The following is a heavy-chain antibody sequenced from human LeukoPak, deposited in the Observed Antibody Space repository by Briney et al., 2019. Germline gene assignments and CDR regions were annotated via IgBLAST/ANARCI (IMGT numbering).Heavy chain of an antibody. D-gene: IGHD6-19*01. CDR2: IFYSGIT. CDR1: GGSIHNYY. V-gene: IGHV4-59*01. Sequence: SETLSLTCTVSGGSIHNYYWSWNRQPPGKGLDRIGYIFYSGITNYNPSLKSRVSISVDPSENQFSLNLSSVTAADTAVYYCARGGSSGYDPFDYGSQGSLVTVSS. CDR3: ARGGSSGYDPFDY. J-gene: IGHJ4*02.